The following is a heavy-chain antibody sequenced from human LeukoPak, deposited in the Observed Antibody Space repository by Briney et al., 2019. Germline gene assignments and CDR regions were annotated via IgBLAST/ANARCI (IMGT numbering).Heavy chain of an antibody. Sequence: GESLKISCKGSGYSFISYWIGWVRQMPGKGLEWIGIIFPGDSDTRYSPSFQSQVTISADKSIGTAYLQWSSLKASDTATYYCARNFEYCGGDCYDYWGQGTLVSVSS. CDR2: IFPGDSDT. CDR1: GYSFISYW. V-gene: IGHV5-51*01. D-gene: IGHD2-21*02. J-gene: IGHJ4*02. CDR3: ARNFEYCGGDCYDY.